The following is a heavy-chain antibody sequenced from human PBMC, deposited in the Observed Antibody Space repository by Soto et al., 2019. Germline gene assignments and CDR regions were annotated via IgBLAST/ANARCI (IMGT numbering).Heavy chain of an antibody. D-gene: IGHD2-15*01. CDR1: GYTFTSYG. J-gene: IGHJ6*02. CDR3: ARGYCSGGSCYSIHYYYYGMDV. V-gene: IGHV1-18*01. Sequence: QVQLVQSGAEVKKPGASVKVSCKASGYTFTSYGISWVRQAPGQGLEWMGWISAYNGNTNYAQKLQGRVTMTTDTSTSTAYMELRSLRSDDTAVYYCARGYCSGGSCYSIHYYYYGMDVWGRGTTVTVSS. CDR2: ISAYNGNT.